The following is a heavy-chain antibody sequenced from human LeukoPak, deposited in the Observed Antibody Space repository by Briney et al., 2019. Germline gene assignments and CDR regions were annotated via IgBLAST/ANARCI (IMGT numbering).Heavy chain of an antibody. J-gene: IGHJ4*02. CDR3: ARDGGSHGAYHPR. CDR2: ISSGSNIM. D-gene: IGHD4-17*01. V-gene: IGHV3-48*02. Sequence: PGGSLRLSCVPSGFTFGSYSMNWVRQAPGKGLEWISYISSGSNIMYYADSVKGRFSISRDNAKNSLFLRMDSLRDDDTAVYYCARDGGSHGAYHPRWGQGTVVTVS. CDR1: GFTFGSYS.